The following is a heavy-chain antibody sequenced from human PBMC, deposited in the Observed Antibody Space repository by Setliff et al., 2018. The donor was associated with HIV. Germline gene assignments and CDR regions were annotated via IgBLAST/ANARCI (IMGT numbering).Heavy chain of an antibody. CDR3: AREWFSFIFYYYAIDV. Sequence: PSETLSLTCTVSGGSINSVDYYWSWIRLSAGKGLEWIGHIYASGSTKYNPSLKSRVTMSLDKSKNQFSLRLSSVTASDTAIYYCAREWFSFIFYYYAIDVWGQGTTVTVSS. J-gene: IGHJ6*02. CDR2: IYASGST. CDR1: GGSINSVDYY. D-gene: IGHD3-22*01. V-gene: IGHV4-61*09.